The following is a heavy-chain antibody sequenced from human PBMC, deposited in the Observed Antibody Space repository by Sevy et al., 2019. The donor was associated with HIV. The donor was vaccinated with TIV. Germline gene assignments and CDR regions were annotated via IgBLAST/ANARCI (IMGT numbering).Heavy chain of an antibody. D-gene: IGHD3-22*01. J-gene: IGHJ4*02. CDR2: ISSSSNYI. CDR3: AREDYYVSGSYFFDS. V-gene: IGHV3-21*01. Sequence: GGSLRLSCAASAFTLSRYSMNWVRQAPGKGLEWVSSISSSSNYIYYADSVKGRFTISRDNAKNSLYLQMTSLRAEDTAVYYCAREDYYVSGSYFFDSRGQGTLVTVSS. CDR1: AFTLSRYS.